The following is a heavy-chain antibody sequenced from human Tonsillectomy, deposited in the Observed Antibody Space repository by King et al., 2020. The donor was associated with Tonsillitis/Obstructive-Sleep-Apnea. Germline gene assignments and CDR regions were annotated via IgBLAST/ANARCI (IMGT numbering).Heavy chain of an antibody. V-gene: IGHV3-7*04. CDR3: ARDAQYCDGDCYSYWYFDL. Sequence: VQLVESGGGLVQPGGSLRLSCAASGFTFGSYWMSWVRQAPGKGLESVANIKQDESEKYFVDSVKGRFTISRDNAKNSMYLQMNNLRAEDTAVYYCARDAQYCDGDCYSYWYFDLWGRGTPVTVSS. J-gene: IGHJ2*01. CDR1: GFTFGSYW. D-gene: IGHD2-21*01. CDR2: IKQDESEK.